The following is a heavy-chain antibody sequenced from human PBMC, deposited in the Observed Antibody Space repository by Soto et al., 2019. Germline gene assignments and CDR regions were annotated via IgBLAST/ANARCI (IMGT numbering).Heavy chain of an antibody. J-gene: IGHJ4*02. Sequence: EVQLLESGGGLVQPGGSLRLSCAASGFTFSTYAMNWVRQAPGKGLEWVSGISGSGDSTYYEDSVKGRFTVSRDNSKNTRYLQMNSLRAEDTAVFYCAKERSSGWSFDYWGQGTLVTVSS. CDR3: AKERSSGWSFDY. V-gene: IGHV3-23*01. CDR1: GFTFSTYA. D-gene: IGHD6-19*01. CDR2: ISGSGDST.